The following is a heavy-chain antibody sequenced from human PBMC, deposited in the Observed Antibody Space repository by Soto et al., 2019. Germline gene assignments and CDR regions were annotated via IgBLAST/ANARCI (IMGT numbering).Heavy chain of an antibody. CDR1: GYTFSDYD. CDR2: IYPNTGGT. J-gene: IGHJ6*02. Sequence: QVQLVQSGAEVKNPGASVKVSCKASGYTFSDYDMHWVQQAPGQGLEWMGWIYPNTGGTSYAQKFQGRVTMTRDTSIRTAYMGLSRLSSDDTAAYGGAKESQSGIAGWGQSSMVPASS. V-gene: IGHV1-2*02. CDR3: AKESQSGIAG.